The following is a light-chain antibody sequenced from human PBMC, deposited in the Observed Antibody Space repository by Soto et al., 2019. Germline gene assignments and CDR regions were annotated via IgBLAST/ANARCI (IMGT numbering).Light chain of an antibody. J-gene: IGKJ1*01. CDR1: QSVSSNY. CDR3: QQYGSSPRT. V-gene: IGKV3-20*01. Sequence: EIVLTQSPGTLSLSPGERATLSCRASQSVSSNYLAWYQQKPGQAPRLLVYGASSRATGIPDRFSGSGSGTDFPLTMSRLEPEDFALYYCQQYGSSPRTFGQGTKVEIK. CDR2: GAS.